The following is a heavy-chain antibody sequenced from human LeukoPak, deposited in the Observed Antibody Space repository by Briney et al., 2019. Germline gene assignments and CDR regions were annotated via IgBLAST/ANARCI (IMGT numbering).Heavy chain of an antibody. CDR3: AGIWLGNNAFDI. CDR2: INHDGNT. Sequence: SETLSLTCAVYGGSFSGYYWGWVRQPPEKGLEWIGGINHDGNTTYNPSLKSRVSIAVETSRSQFSLKLSSVTAADTAMYYCAGIWLGNNAFDIWGRGTMVTISS. CDR1: GGSFSGYY. V-gene: IGHV4-34*01. J-gene: IGHJ3*02. D-gene: IGHD3-10*01.